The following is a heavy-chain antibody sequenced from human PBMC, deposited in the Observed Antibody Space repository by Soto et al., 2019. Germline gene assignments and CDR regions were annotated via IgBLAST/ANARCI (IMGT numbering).Heavy chain of an antibody. CDR1: GYTFTSYG. CDR3: VRRHVSATGIDWFDP. V-gene: IGHV1-3*01. Sequence: QVQLVQSGPEVKKPGASVKVSCKASGYTFTSYGIHWVRQAPGQRLEWMGCINAANGDTKYSPKFQGRVTITRDTSASTAYMELSSLRSEDTAVYYCVRRHVSATGIDWFDPWGQGTLVTVSS. J-gene: IGHJ5*02. D-gene: IGHD6-13*01. CDR2: INAANGDT.